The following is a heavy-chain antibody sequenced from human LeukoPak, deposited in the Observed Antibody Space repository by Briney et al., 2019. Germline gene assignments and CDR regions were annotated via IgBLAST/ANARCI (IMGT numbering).Heavy chain of an antibody. V-gene: IGHV1-46*01. CDR2: IYPRDGST. CDR1: GYTFTSYY. J-gene: IGHJ4*02. Sequence: ASVKVSCKASGYTFTSYYIHWVRQAPGQGLEWMGMIYPRDGSTSYAQRFQDRVTVTRDTSTSTVHMELSGLRSEDTAVYYCARDQEGFDYWGQGTLVTVSS. CDR3: ARDQEGFDY.